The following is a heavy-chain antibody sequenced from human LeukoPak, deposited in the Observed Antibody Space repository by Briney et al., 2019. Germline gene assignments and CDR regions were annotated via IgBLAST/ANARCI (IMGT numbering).Heavy chain of an antibody. V-gene: IGHV4-34*01. CDR2: GTHDGVT. J-gene: IGHJ4*02. Sequence: SETLSLTCAVHGGSLSGNYWSWIRQPPGKGLQWIGQGTHDGVTTYNPSLKSRVTISVDTPRNQFSLKVTSLTAADTAVYYCARGLNILAYSGQGTLVTASS. CDR1: GGSLSGNY. CDR3: ARGLNILAY.